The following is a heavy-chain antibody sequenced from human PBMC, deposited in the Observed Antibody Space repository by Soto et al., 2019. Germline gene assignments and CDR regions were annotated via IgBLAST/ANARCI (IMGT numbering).Heavy chain of an antibody. CDR1: SGSISSSNW. CDR2: IYHSGST. V-gene: IGHV4-4*02. J-gene: IGHJ5*01. Sequence: SETLSLTCAVSSGSISSSNWWSWVRQPPGKGLEWIGEIYHSGSTNYNPSLKSRVTISVDKSKNQFSLKLSSVTAADTAVYYCARGSGYDYYWFDYWGQGTLVTVSS. CDR3: ARGSGYDYYWFDY. D-gene: IGHD5-12*01.